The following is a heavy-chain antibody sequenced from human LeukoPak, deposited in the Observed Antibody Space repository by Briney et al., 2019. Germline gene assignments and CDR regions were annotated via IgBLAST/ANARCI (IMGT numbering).Heavy chain of an antibody. CDR2: INPNSGGT. D-gene: IGHD1-26*01. J-gene: IGHJ6*03. CDR3: ARGWSGSYYSHYYYCMDV. V-gene: IGHV1-2*02. Sequence: GASVKVSCKASGYTFTGYYMHWVRQAPGQGLEWMGWINPNSGGTNYAQKFQGRVTMTRDTPISTAYMELSRLRSDDTAVYYCARGWSGSYYSHYYYCMDVWGKGTTVTVSS. CDR1: GYTFTGYY.